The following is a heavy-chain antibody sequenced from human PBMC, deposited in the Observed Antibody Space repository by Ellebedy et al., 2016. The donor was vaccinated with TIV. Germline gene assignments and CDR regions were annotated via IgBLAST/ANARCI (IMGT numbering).Heavy chain of an antibody. CDR1: GGTFSSYA. J-gene: IGHJ4*02. CDR2: IIPIFGTA. Sequence: SVKVSCXASGGTFSSYAISWVRQAPGQGLEWMGGIIPIFGTANYAQKFQGRVTITADKSTSTVYMELSSLRSEDTAVYYCARDQGANYDSSGYPEYYFDYWGQGTLVTVSS. V-gene: IGHV1-69*06. CDR3: ARDQGANYDSSGYPEYYFDY. D-gene: IGHD3-22*01.